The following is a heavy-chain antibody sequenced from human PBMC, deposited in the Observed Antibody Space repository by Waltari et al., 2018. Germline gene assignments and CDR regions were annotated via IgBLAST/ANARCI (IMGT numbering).Heavy chain of an antibody. CDR2: ISYDGSNK. J-gene: IGHJ4*02. V-gene: IGHV3-30*01. CDR1: GFPFSSYA. D-gene: IGHD6-13*01. CDR3: ARENRDIAADDY. Sequence: QVQLVESGGGVVQPGRSLRLSCAASGFPFSSYAMPWVRQAPGKGLEWVAVISYDGSNKYYADSVKGRFTISRDNSKNTLYLQMNSLRAEDTAVYYCARENRDIAADDYWGQGTLVTVSS.